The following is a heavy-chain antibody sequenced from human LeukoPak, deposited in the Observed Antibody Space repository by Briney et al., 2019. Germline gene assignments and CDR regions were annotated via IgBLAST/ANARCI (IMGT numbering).Heavy chain of an antibody. D-gene: IGHD3-10*01. V-gene: IGHV4-34*01. J-gene: IGHJ5*02. CDR3: ARGVYGSGSYRSWFDP. Sequence: SETLSLTCAVYGGSFSGYYWSWIRQPPGKGLEWIGEINHSGSTNYNPSLKSRVTISVDTSKNQFSLKLSSVTAADTAVYYCARGVYGSGSYRSWFDPWGQGTLVTVSS. CDR2: INHSGST. CDR1: GGSFSGYY.